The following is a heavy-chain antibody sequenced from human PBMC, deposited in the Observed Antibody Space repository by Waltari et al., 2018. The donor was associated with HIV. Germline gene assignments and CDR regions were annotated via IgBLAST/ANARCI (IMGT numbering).Heavy chain of an antibody. CDR1: GYTFTEYY. CDR3: ARDRHSNSRILGYYYGMDV. CDR2: INPNSGGT. D-gene: IGHD6-6*01. V-gene: IGHV1-2*02. J-gene: IGHJ6*02. Sequence: QVQLVQSGAEVKKPGASVKVSCKASGYTFTEYYMHWVRQAPGQGLEWMGWINPNSGGTNYAQKFQGRVTMTRDTSISTAYMELSRLRSDDTAVYYCARDRHSNSRILGYYYGMDVWGQGTAVTVSS.